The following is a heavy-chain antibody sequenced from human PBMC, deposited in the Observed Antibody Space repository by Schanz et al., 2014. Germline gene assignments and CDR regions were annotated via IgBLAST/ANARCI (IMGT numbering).Heavy chain of an antibody. CDR1: GFTFSTYT. CDR3: AKDRQNRVNRVGYYYGMDV. D-gene: IGHD3-16*01. Sequence: EVQLVESGGGLVQPGGSLRLSCAASGFTFSTYTMNWVRQAPGKGLEWVSSISSSSTYIYYTDSLKGRFTISRDDAKNSLYLQMNSLRAEDTALYYCAKDRQNRVNRVGYYYGMDVWGQGTTVTVSS. J-gene: IGHJ6*02. CDR2: ISSSSTYI. V-gene: IGHV3-21*04.